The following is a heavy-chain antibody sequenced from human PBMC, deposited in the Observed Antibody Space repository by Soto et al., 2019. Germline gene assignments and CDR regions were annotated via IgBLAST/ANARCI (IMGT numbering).Heavy chain of an antibody. CDR3: VRQGIDYLHGLVDV. CDR1: SGPTRSHN. CDR2: VYYTGGT. J-gene: IGHJ6*02. Sequence: QVQVQQSGPRLVKTSETLSLTCTVSSGPTRSHNWGWIRQSPGRGLEWIGYVYYTGGTSYNPSLNSRVTISADTSTNHISLTLSSVTAADTAIYYCVRQGIDYLHGLVDVWGQGTAVSVSS. V-gene: IGHV4-59*08. D-gene: IGHD1-26*01.